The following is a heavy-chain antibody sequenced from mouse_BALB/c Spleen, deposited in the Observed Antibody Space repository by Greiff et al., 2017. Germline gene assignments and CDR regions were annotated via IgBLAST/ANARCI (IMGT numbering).Heavy chain of an antibody. Sequence: VQLVESGPGLVAPSQSLSITCTVSGFSLTGYGVNWVRQPPGKGLEWLGMIWGDGSTDYNSALKSRLSISKDNSKSQVFLKMNSLQTDDTARYYCAREIYYGHWYFDVWGAGTTVTVSS. CDR2: IWGDGST. V-gene: IGHV2-6-7*01. J-gene: IGHJ1*01. D-gene: IGHD2-1*01. CDR1: GFSLTGYG. CDR3: AREIYYGHWYFDV.